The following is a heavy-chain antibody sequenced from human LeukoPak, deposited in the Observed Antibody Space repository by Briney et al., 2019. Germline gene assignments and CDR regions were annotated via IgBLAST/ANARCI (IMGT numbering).Heavy chain of an antibody. J-gene: IGHJ5*02. CDR3: ARGIAVAVKSRFDP. V-gene: IGHV4-59*01. CDR1: GGSFSGYY. Sequence: KSSETLSLTCAVYGGSFSGYYWSWIRQPPGKGLEWIGYIYYSGSINYNPSLKSRVTISVDTSKNQFSLKLSSVTAADTAVYYCARGIAVAVKSRFDPWGQGTLVTVSS. D-gene: IGHD6-19*01. CDR2: IYYSGSI.